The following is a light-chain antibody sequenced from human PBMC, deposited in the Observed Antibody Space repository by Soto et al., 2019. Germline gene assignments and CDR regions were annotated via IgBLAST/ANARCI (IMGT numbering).Light chain of an antibody. CDR3: AAWDSQLSDVV. Sequence: QSVLTQPPSMSAAPGQKVPISCSGSSSNIGDNFVSWYQHLPGTAPNLLIFDNSQRPSEIPGRFFGSKSGTIATLAITGPQTGDEAVYYCAAWDSQLSDVVFGGGTKVTVL. V-gene: IGLV1-51*01. CDR1: SSNIGDNF. CDR2: DNS. J-gene: IGLJ2*01.